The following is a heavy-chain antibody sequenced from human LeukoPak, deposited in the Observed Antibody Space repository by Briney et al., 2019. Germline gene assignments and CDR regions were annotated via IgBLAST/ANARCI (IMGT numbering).Heavy chain of an antibody. V-gene: IGHV1-2*02. CDR3: ARGGYRGYDRRYYYMDV. D-gene: IGHD5-12*01. J-gene: IGHJ6*03. Sequence: ASVKVSCKASGYTFTGYYMHWVRQAPGQGLEWMGWINPNSGGTNYAQKFQGRVTMTRDTSISTAYMELSRLRSDDTAVYYCARGGYRGYDRRYYYMDVWGKGTTVTVSS. CDR1: GYTFTGYY. CDR2: INPNSGGT.